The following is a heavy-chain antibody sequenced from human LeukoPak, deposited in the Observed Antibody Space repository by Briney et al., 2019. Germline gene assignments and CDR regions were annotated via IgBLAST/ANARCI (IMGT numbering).Heavy chain of an antibody. Sequence: SETLSPTCAVYGGSFSGYYWSWIRKPPGKGLEWIGSIYYSRSTNYNPSLKSRVTMSIDTSKSHFSLSLSSVSAADTAVYYCARHPPNDFWIGYGSFDIWGQGTIVTVSS. CDR1: GGSFSGYY. D-gene: IGHD3-3*01. J-gene: IGHJ3*02. V-gene: IGHV4-59*08. CDR2: IYYSRST. CDR3: ARHPPNDFWIGYGSFDI.